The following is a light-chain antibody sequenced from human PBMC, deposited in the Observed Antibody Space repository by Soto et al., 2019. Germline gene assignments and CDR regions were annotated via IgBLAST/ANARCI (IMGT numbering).Light chain of an antibody. CDR2: DVS. CDR3: SSYTSSSVVV. V-gene: IGLV2-14*01. Sequence: QSVLTQPASVSGSPGQSITISCTGTSSDVGGYNYVSWYQQHPGKAPQLMIYDVSNRPSGVSNRFSGSKSGNTASLTSSGLHAEDEADYYCSSYTSSSVVVFGGGTKLTVL. J-gene: IGLJ2*01. CDR1: SSDVGGYNY.